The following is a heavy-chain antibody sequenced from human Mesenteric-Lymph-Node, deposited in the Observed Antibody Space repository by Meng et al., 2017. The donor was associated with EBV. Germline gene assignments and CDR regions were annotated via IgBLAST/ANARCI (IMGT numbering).Heavy chain of an antibody. J-gene: IGHJ4*02. Sequence: NKYYVDSVKGRFTISRDNSKNTLYLQMNSLRAEDTAVYYCARELGYSSGCFDYWGQGTLVTVSS. CDR2: NK. D-gene: IGHD6-19*01. V-gene: IGHV3-30*03. CDR3: ARELGYSSGCFDY.